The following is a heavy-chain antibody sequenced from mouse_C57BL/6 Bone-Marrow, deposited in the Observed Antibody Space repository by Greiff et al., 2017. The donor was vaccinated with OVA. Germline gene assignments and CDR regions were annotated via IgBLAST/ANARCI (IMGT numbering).Heavy chain of an antibody. CDR2: IYPRSGNT. J-gene: IGHJ4*01. CDR1: GYTFTSYG. CDR3: AREDYAMDY. Sequence: VKLQESGAELARPGASVKLSCKASGYTFTSYGISWVKQRTGQGLEWIGEIYPRSGNTYYNEKFKGKATLTADKYSSTAYMELRSLTSEDSAVYFCAREDYAMDYWGQGTSVTVSS. V-gene: IGHV1-81*01.